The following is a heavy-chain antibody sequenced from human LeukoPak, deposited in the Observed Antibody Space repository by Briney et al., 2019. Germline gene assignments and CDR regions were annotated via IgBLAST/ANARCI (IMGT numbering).Heavy chain of an antibody. Sequence: GRSLRLSCAASGFTFSSYGMHWVRQAPGKGLEWVAVISYDGSNKYYADSVKGRFTISRDKSKNTLYLQMHSLRAEDTAVYYCAKGGGDYNFYYYYYGTDVWGQGTTVTVSS. CDR3: AKGGGDYNFYYYYYGTDV. V-gene: IGHV3-30*18. CDR2: ISYDGSNK. J-gene: IGHJ6*02. CDR1: GFTFSSYG. D-gene: IGHD4-17*01.